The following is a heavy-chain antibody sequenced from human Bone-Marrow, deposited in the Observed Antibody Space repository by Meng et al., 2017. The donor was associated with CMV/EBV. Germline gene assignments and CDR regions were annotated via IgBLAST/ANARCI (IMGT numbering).Heavy chain of an antibody. Sequence: GESLKISCAASGFTVSSNHMSWVRQAPGKGLEWVSVIYSGGSTYYADSVKGRFTISRDNSKNTLYLQMNSLRAEDTAVYYCAKGAYFDWLSLGYYFDYWGQGTLVTVSS. J-gene: IGHJ4*02. V-gene: IGHV3-53*01. CDR3: AKGAYFDWLSLGYYFDY. D-gene: IGHD3-9*01. CDR1: GFTVSSNH. CDR2: IYSGGST.